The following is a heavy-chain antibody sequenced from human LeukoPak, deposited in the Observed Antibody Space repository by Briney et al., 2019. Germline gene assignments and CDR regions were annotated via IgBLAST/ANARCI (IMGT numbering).Heavy chain of an antibody. Sequence: SETLSLTCTVSGGSISSSSYYWGWIRQPPGTGLEWIGSIYYSGSTYYNPSLKSRVTISVDTSKNQFSLKLSSVTAADTAVYYCAREFPPKSSSSMAGAFDIWGQGTMVTVSS. CDR3: AREFPPKSSSSMAGAFDI. CDR2: IYYSGST. V-gene: IGHV4-39*07. J-gene: IGHJ3*02. CDR1: GGSISSSSYY. D-gene: IGHD6-6*01.